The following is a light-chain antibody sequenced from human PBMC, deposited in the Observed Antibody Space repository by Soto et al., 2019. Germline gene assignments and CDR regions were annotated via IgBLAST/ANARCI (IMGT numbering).Light chain of an antibody. J-gene: IGLJ1*01. V-gene: IGLV2-14*03. CDR1: SSDVGGYNY. Sequence: SVLTQPAAVSGSPGQSITISCTGTSSDVGGYNYVSWYQQHPGKAPKLMIYEVSSRPSGVSNRFSGSTASLTISGLQPEDEADYYCSSYTTSTTVVFGTGTKVTVL. CDR2: EVS. CDR3: SSYTTSTTVV.